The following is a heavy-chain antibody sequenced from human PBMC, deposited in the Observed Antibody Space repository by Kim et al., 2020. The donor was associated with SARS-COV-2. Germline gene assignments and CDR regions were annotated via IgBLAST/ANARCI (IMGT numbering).Heavy chain of an antibody. CDR1: GYSISSGYY. J-gene: IGHJ5*02. CDR2: IYHSGST. Sequence: SETLSLTCTVSGYSISSGYYWGWIRQPPGKGLEWIGSIYHSGSTYYNPSLKSRVTISVDTSKNQFSLKLSSVTAADTAMYYCARDPALGELLHNGFDPWG. CDR3: ARDPALGELLHNGFDP. D-gene: IGHD3-10*01. V-gene: IGHV4-38-2*02.